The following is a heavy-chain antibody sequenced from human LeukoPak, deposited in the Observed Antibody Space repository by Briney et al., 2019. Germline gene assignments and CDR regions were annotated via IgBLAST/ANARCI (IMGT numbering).Heavy chain of an antibody. J-gene: IGHJ5*02. CDR3: ARDGDIVVVVAANWFDP. Sequence: ASVKVSCKASGYTFTGYYMHWVRQAPGQGLEWMGWINPNSGGTNYAQKFQGRVTMTRDTSISTAYMELSRLRSDDTAVYYCARDGDIVVVVAANWFDPWGQGTLVNVSS. CDR1: GYTFTGYY. D-gene: IGHD2-15*01. V-gene: IGHV1-2*02. CDR2: INPNSGGT.